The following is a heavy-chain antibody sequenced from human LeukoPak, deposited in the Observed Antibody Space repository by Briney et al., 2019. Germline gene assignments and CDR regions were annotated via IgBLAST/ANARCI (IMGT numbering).Heavy chain of an antibody. V-gene: IGHV1-8*01. J-gene: IGHJ4*02. CDR3: ARYYHIMVVYQDY. CDR1: GYSFSICD. D-gene: IGHD2-21*01. Sequence: ASVKVSCKASGYSFSICDINWVRQAAGQGLEWMGWMNPNSGNTGYAQKFQGRVTMTRDTSISTAYMELSSLRSDDTAVYYCARYYHIMVVYQDYWGQGTLVTVSS. CDR2: MNPNSGNT.